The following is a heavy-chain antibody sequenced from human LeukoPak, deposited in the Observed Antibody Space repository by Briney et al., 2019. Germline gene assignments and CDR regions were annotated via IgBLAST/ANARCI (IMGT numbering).Heavy chain of an antibody. CDR1: GYSISSGYY. D-gene: IGHD6-13*01. J-gene: IGHJ5*02. CDR2: IYHSGST. CDR3: ARDHSAPADSSWIAAAGPFDP. Sequence: SETLSLTCTVSGYSISSGYYWGWIRQPPGKGLEWIGSIYHSGSTYYNPSLKSRVTISVDTSKNQFSLKLSSVTATDTAVYYCARDHSAPADSSWIAAAGPFDPWGQGTLVTVSS. V-gene: IGHV4-38-2*02.